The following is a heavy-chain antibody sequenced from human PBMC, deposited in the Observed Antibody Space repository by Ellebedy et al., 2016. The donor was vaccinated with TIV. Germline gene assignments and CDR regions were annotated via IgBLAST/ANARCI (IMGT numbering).Heavy chain of an antibody. Sequence: SLKISXAASGFTFDDHAMHWVRQAPGKGLEWVSGIGWNSATIDYAESVKGRFTISRDNAKNSLYLQLNSLRIEDTAIYYCAKDKAAVPAKALDSWGQGTVVTVAS. CDR1: GFTFDDHA. J-gene: IGHJ4*02. D-gene: IGHD6-19*01. CDR3: AKDKAAVPAKALDS. V-gene: IGHV3-9*01. CDR2: IGWNSATI.